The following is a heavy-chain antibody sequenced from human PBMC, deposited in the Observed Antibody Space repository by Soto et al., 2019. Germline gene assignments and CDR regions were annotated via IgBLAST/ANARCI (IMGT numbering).Heavy chain of an antibody. CDR1: GDSVSSNSAA. CDR2: TYYRSKWYN. Sequence: KQSQTLSLTCAISGDSVSSNSAAWNWIRQSPSRGLEWLGRTYYRSKWYNDYAVSVKSRITINPDTSKNQFSLQLNSVTPEETAVYYCARDLKVAAADQIPYGMDVWGQGTTVTVSS. CDR3: ARDLKVAAADQIPYGMDV. J-gene: IGHJ6*02. D-gene: IGHD6-13*01. V-gene: IGHV6-1*01.